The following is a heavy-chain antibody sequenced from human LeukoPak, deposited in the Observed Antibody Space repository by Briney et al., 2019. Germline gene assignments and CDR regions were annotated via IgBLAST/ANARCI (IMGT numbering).Heavy chain of an antibody. CDR2: VYYTGAS. J-gene: IGHJ4*02. CDR1: GSSISSSSYY. CDR3: ARGAPPQN. Sequence: SETLSLTCTVSGSSISSSSYYWGWIRQPPGKGLEWIGSVYYTGASYYNPSLKSRVTISIDTSKKHFSLKLTSVTAADTAVYYCARGAPPQNWGQGTLVTVSS. V-gene: IGHV4-39*07.